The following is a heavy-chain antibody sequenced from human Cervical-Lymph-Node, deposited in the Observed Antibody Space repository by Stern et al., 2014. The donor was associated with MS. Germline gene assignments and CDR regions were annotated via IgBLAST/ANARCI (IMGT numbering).Heavy chain of an antibody. CDR2: IWYDGSNK. V-gene: IGHV3-33*01. CDR3: ARSGGDSSGYYFHFDY. J-gene: IGHJ4*02. CDR1: GFTFSSYG. Sequence: VQLEESGGGVVQPGRSLRLSCAASGFTFSSYGMHWVRQAPGKGLEWVAVIWYDGSNKYYADSVKGRFTISRDNSKNTLYLQMNSLRAEDTAVYYCARSGGDSSGYYFHFDYWGQGTLVTVSS. D-gene: IGHD3-22*01.